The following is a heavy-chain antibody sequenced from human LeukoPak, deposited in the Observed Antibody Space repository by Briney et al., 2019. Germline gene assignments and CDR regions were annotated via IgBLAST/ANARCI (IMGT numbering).Heavy chain of an antibody. CDR2: IYYSGST. CDR3: ALGTAWNYYYYYYMDV. V-gene: IGHV4-59*05. D-gene: IGHD2-21*02. CDR1: GASISSSY. Sequence: SETLSLTCTVSGASISSSYWSWIRQPPGKGLEWIGSIYYSGSTYYNPSLKSRVTISVDTSKNQFSLKLSSVTAADTAVYYCALGTAWNYYYYYYMDVWGKGTTVTISS. J-gene: IGHJ6*03.